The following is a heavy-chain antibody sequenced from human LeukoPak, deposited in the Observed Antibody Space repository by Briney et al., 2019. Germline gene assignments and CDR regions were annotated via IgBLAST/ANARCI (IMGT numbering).Heavy chain of an antibody. D-gene: IGHD1-14*01. CDR3: AKSHRGGGDY. CDR1: GFTFSSYG. V-gene: IGHV3-33*03. CDR2: ISYDGSNE. J-gene: IGHJ4*02. Sequence: GGSLRLSCAASGFTFSSYGMHWVRQAPGKGLEWVAVISYDGSNEYYAGSVKGRFTISRDNAKNTVYLQMNSLRAEDTAVYYCAKSHRGGGDYWGQGTLVTVSS.